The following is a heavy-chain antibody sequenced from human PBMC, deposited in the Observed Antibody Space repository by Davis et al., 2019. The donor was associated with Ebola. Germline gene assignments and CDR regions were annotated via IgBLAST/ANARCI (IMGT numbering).Heavy chain of an antibody. CDR1: GYTFTGYY. D-gene: IGHD3-22*01. V-gene: IGHV1-2*04. CDR2: INPNSGGT. J-gene: IGHJ4*02. Sequence: AASVKVSCKASGYTFTGYYMHWVRQAPGQGLEWMGWINPNSGGTNYAQKFQGWVTMTRDTSISTAYMELSRLRSDDTAVYYCAREEYYDSSGYGYWGQGTLVTVSS. CDR3: AREEYYDSSGYGY.